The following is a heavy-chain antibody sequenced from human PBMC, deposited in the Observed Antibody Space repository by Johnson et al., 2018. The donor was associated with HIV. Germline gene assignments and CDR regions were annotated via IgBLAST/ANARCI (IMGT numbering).Heavy chain of an antibody. D-gene: IGHD3-22*01. J-gene: IGHJ3*02. V-gene: IGHV3-23*04. Sequence: VLLVESGGGLVQPGGSLSLSCAGSGFPFSRFVMTWVRQAPGEGLEWVSAITIDGDETNYADSVKGRFIISRDNSKNTLYLQMNSLRAEDTAVYYCANAGLTYYYDSSGYYWGAFDIWGQGTMVTVSS. CDR2: ITIDGDET. CDR1: GFPFSRFV. CDR3: ANAGLTYYYDSSGYYWGAFDI.